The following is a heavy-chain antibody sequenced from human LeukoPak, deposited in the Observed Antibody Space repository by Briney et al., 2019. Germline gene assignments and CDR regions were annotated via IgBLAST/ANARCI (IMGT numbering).Heavy chain of an antibody. J-gene: IGHJ3*02. CDR3: ARQVGVNDAFDI. CDR2: ISSGSSYI. Sequence: GGSLRLSCAASGFTFNSYSMNWVRQAPGKGLEWVSSISSGSSYIFYADSVKGRFTISKDNAKNSLYLQMNSLRAEDTAVYYCARQVGVNDAFDIWGEGTILTISS. CDR1: GFTFNSYS. V-gene: IGHV3-21*01. D-gene: IGHD3-10*01.